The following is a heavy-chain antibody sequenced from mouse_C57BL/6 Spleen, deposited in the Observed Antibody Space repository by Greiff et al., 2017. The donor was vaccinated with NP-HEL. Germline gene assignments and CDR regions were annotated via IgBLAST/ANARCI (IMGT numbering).Heavy chain of an antibody. CDR2: ILPGSSST. CDR1: GYTFTGYW. V-gene: IGHV1-9*01. Sequence: VQLQQSGAELMKPGASVKLSCKATGYTFTGYWIEWVKQRPGHGLEWIGEILPGSSSTNYNEKFKGKATFTADTSSNTAYMQLSSLTTEDSAIYYCARRDDYDVGAMDYWGQGTSVTVSS. J-gene: IGHJ4*01. CDR3: ARRDDYDVGAMDY. D-gene: IGHD2-4*01.